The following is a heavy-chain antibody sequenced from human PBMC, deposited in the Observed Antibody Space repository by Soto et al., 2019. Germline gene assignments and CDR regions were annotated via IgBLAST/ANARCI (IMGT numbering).Heavy chain of an antibody. J-gene: IGHJ4*02. CDR2: VSHDGRNT. D-gene: IGHD6-19*01. CDR3: AKGGRQWLVTSDFNY. Sequence: VQLVESGGGVVQPGRSLRLSCAASGFTFSDYAMHWVRQAPGKGLEWVAVVSHDGRNTHYADSVKGRFTISRDSSKNTVSREMDSLRAEDTAVYYWAKGGRQWLVTSDFNYCGQGALVTVSA. CDR1: GFTFSDYA. V-gene: IGHV3-30*18.